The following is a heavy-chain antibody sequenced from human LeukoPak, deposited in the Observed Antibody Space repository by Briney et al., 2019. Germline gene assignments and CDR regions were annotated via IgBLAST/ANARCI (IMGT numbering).Heavy chain of an antibody. V-gene: IGHV4-39*07. Sequence: PSETLSLTCTVSGGSISSSSYYWGWIRQPPGKGLEWIGSIYYSGSTYYNPSLKSRVTISVDTSKNQFSLKLSSVTAADTAVYYCARVLIAVAGSWDLDYWGQGTLVTVSS. CDR2: IYYSGST. D-gene: IGHD6-19*01. CDR3: ARVLIAVAGSWDLDY. J-gene: IGHJ4*02. CDR1: GGSISSSSYY.